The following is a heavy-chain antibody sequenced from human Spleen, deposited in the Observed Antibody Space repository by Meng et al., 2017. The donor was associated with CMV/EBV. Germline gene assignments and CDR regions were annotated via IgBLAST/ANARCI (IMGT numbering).Heavy chain of an antibody. D-gene: IGHD1-26*01. Sequence: GGSLRLSCVASGFTFSDYYMSWIRQAPGKGLEWVSHISPSGSTRYYADSVKGRFTISRDNSKSTLYLRVTSLRPEDTAVYYCARDRDGSGNYFWRENPNWFDPWGQGTLVTVSS. CDR2: ISPSGSTR. CDR1: GFTFSDYY. J-gene: IGHJ5*02. V-gene: IGHV3-11*04. CDR3: ARDRDGSGNYFWRENPNWFDP.